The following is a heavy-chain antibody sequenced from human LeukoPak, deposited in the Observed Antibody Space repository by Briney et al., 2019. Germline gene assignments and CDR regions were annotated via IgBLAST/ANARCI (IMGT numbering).Heavy chain of an antibody. CDR2: IYYSGNT. V-gene: IGHV4-59*01. D-gene: IGHD6-13*01. CDR1: GGSISSYY. CDR3: AREGRGAAAGMDY. J-gene: IGHJ4*02. Sequence: PSETLSLTCTVSGGSISSYYWSWIRQPPGKGLEWIGYIYYSGNTNYNPSLKSRVTISVDTSKNQSSLNLSSVTAADTAVYYCAREGRGAAAGMDYWGQGSLVTVSS.